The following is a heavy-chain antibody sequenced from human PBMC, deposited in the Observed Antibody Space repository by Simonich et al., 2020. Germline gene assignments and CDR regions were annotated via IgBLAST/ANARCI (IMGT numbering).Heavy chain of an antibody. J-gene: IGHJ2*01. Sequence: EVQLLESGGGLVQPGGSLRLSGAASGFTFSSYAMSWARQAPGKGLGWVSAISGSGGSTYYADSVKGRFTISRDNSKNTLYLQMNSLRAEDTAVYYCAKDIGTVTTEWYFDLWGRGTLVTVSS. CDR2: ISGSGGST. CDR1: GFTFSSYA. D-gene: IGHD4-17*01. V-gene: IGHV3-23*01. CDR3: AKDIGTVTTEWYFDL.